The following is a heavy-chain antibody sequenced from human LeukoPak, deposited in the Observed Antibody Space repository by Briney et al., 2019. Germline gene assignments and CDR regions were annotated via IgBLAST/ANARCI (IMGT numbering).Heavy chain of an antibody. CDR1: GFAFSSNW. J-gene: IGHJ4*02. CDR3: AKDHYWSIDY. D-gene: IGHD3-3*01. Sequence: GGSLRLSCAASGFAFSSNWMHWVRHAPGQGLVWVSRIKGDGISTNYADSVKGRFTISRDIAKNTLYLQMNSLRAEDTGVYYCAKDHYWSIDYWGRGTLVTVSS. V-gene: IGHV3-74*01. CDR2: IKGDGIST.